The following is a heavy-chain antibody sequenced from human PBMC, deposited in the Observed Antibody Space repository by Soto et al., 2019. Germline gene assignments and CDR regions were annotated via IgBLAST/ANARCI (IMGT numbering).Heavy chain of an antibody. V-gene: IGHV4-59*01. CDR2: ISYSGRA. CDR1: GGSIISYY. Sequence: QVQLQESGPGLVKPSETLPLTCTVSGGSIISYYWSWIRQSPGKGLEWIAYISYSGRANYNPSLKSRVTISVDTSKNQFSLKVSSVTAADTAVYYCASGLYDFSTGKNWFDPWGQGTLVTVSS. CDR3: ASGLYDFSTGKNWFDP. J-gene: IGHJ5*02. D-gene: IGHD3-3*01.